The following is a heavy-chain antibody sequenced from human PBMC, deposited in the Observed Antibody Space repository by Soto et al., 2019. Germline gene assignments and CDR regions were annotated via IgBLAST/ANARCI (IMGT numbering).Heavy chain of an antibody. CDR3: ARARMVLTRSYFDS. CDR1: DGSISNFY. CDR2: ISSSGNT. Sequence: PSETLSLTCTVSDGSISNFYWSWIRQPPGKGLEWTGYISSSGNTNYNPFLKRRVSISVDTTKNQLSLKLTPVTAADTAVYYCARARMVLTRSYFDSWGQGTPVTVSS. D-gene: IGHD3-22*01. J-gene: IGHJ4*02. V-gene: IGHV4-59*01.